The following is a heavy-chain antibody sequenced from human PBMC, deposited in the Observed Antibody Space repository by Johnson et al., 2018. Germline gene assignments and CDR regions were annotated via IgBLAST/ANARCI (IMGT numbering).Heavy chain of an antibody. CDR2: ISSSSSYI. V-gene: IGHV3-21*01. CDR1: GFTFSSYS. J-gene: IGHJ6*03. CDR3: ARDNYYYYYMDV. Sequence: EVQLVESGGGLVKPGGSLRLSCAASGFTFSSYSMNWVRQAPGKGLEWVSSISSSSSYIYYADSVKGRFTISRDNSKNTLYLQMNSLRAEDTAVYYCARDNYYYYYMDVWGKGTTVTVSS.